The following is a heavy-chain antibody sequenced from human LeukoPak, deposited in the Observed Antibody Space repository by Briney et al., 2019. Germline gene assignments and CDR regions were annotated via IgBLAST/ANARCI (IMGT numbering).Heavy chain of an antibody. D-gene: IGHD3-10*01. J-gene: IGHJ6*02. V-gene: IGHV3-30*18. CDR2: ISYDGSNK. CDR1: GFTFSSYG. Sequence: GGSLRLSCAASGFTFSSYGMHWVRQAPGKGLEWVAVISYDGSNKYYADSVKGRFTISRDNSKNTLYLQMNSLRAEDTAVYYCAKDGWFGESHDYYYYYGMDVWGQGTTVTVSS. CDR3: AKDGWFGESHDYYYYYGMDV.